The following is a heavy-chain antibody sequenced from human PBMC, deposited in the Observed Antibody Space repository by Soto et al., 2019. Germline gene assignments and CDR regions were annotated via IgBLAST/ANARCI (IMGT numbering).Heavy chain of an antibody. D-gene: IGHD6-13*01. CDR3: TRHEGGAAADRPLDY. Sequence: QLRLQESGPGLVKSSETLSLTCTVSGSSIRSSTYYWGWIRQPPGKGLEWIGSIYYSGSTHNTPSLKSRVTMSVDTYTNQFSLKLNSVTAADTAVYYCTRHEGGAAADRPLDYWGQGTLVTVSS. V-gene: IGHV4-39*01. CDR1: GSSIRSSTYY. CDR2: IYYSGST. J-gene: IGHJ4*02.